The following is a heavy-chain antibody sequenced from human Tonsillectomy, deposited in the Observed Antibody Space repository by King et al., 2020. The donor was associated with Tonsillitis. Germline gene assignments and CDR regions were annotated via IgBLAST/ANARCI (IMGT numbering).Heavy chain of an antibody. CDR3: TTGNGGTYYFDY. D-gene: IGHD7-27*01. Sequence: VQLVESGGGLVKPGGSLRLSCAASGFTFTNAWMNWVRQAPGKGLEWVGRIKSKTDGGTTDYAAPVKGRFTISRDDSKNTLYLQMNSLKTEDTAVYYCTTGNGGTYYFDYWGHGTLVTVSS. CDR1: GFTFTNAW. V-gene: IGHV3-15*01. J-gene: IGHJ4*01. CDR2: IKSKTDGGTT.